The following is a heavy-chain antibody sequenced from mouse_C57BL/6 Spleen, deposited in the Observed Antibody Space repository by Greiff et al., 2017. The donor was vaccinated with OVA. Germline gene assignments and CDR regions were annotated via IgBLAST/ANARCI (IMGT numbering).Heavy chain of an antibody. Sequence: VQLQQSGAELVKPGASVKLSCKASGYTFTSYWMQWVKQRPGQGLEWIGEIDPSASYTNYNQKFKGKATLTVDTSSSTAYMQLSSLTSEDSAVYDCARGAYYSPWIAYWGQGTLVTVSA. J-gene: IGHJ3*01. D-gene: IGHD2-12*01. CDR2: IDPSASYT. CDR1: GYTFTSYW. V-gene: IGHV1-50*01. CDR3: ARGAYYSPWIAY.